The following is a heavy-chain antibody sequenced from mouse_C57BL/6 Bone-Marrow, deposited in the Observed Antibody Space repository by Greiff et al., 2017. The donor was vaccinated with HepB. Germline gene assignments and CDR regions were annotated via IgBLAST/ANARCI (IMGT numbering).Heavy chain of an antibody. CDR3: TRDHYGNPWFAY. J-gene: IGHJ3*01. CDR1: GFTFSSYA. CDR2: ISSGGDYI. V-gene: IGHV5-9-1*02. D-gene: IGHD2-1*01. Sequence: EVKLVESGEGLVKPGGSLKLSCAASGFTFSSYAMSWVRQTPEKRLEWVAYISSGGDYIYYADTVKGRFTISRDNARNTLYLQMSSLKSEDTAMYYCTRDHYGNPWFAYWGQGTLVTVSA.